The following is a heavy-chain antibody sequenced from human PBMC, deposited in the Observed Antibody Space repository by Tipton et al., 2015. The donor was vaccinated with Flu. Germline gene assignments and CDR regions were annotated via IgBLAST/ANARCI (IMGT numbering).Heavy chain of an antibody. CDR2: IYPAGGGI. Sequence: QLVQSGAEVKKPGASVKVSCKASGYTFTSYNMHWVRQAPGQGLEWMGIIYPAGGGISYAQKFQGRVIMTRDKSTGTVHMELSSLRSDDTAMYYCARDKGGVTYSFDVCGDGAMVTVSS. CDR3: ARDKGGVTYSFDV. CDR1: GYTFTSYN. V-gene: IGHV1-46*01. J-gene: IGHJ3*01. D-gene: IGHD2-21*01.